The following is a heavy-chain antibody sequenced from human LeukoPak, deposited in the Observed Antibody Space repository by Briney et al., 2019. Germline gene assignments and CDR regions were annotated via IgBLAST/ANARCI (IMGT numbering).Heavy chain of an antibody. Sequence: QSGGSLRLSCAASGFTVSSNYMNWVRQAPGKGLEWVSIIYSGGGTYYADSVKGRFTISRDNSKNTLYLQMNSLRAEDTAVYYCTRGPGSTWYSDYWGQGTLVTVSS. CDR2: IYSGGGT. D-gene: IGHD6-13*01. V-gene: IGHV3-66*02. J-gene: IGHJ4*02. CDR3: TRGPGSTWYSDY. CDR1: GFTVSSNY.